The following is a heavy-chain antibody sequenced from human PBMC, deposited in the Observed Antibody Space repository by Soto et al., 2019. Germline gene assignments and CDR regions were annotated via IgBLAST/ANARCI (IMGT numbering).Heavy chain of an antibody. J-gene: IGHJ4*02. Sequence: SETLSLTCTVAGGSIDIYYWSWIRQPPGKGLEWIGYIYYSGSTKYNPSLESRATISADTSKNQVSLKLRSVPTPDPALYFSAGRVAHPEYCGQRLKVTVSS. V-gene: IGHV4-59*01. CDR2: IYYSGST. CDR1: GGSIDIYY. D-gene: IGHD3-3*01. CDR3: AGRVAHPEY.